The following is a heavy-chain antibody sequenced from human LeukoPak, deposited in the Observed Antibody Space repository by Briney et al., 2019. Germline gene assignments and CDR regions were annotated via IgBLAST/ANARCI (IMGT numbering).Heavy chain of an antibody. J-gene: IGHJ6*02. D-gene: IGHD1-26*01. CDR3: ARVEGATFYYYYGMDV. CDR1: GGSVSHGIYY. V-gene: IGHV4-61*01. Sequence: SETLSLTCSVSGGSVSHGIYYWSWIRQPPGKGLECIGYIYYTGSTNYNPSLKSRVTISVDTSKNQFSLKLSSVTAADTAVYYCARVEGATFYYYYGMDVWGQGTTVIVSS. CDR2: IYYTGST.